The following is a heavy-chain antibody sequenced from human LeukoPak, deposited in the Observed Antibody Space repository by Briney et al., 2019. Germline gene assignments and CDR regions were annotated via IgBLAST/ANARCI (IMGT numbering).Heavy chain of an antibody. Sequence: SETLSLTCTVSGGSISSHYWSWIRQPPGKGLEWIGNIYYSGTINYNPSLKSRVTMSIDTSKNQFSLKLSSVTAADTAVYYCARDTAISFWGQGILVTVSS. CDR1: GGSISSHY. V-gene: IGHV4-59*11. J-gene: IGHJ4*02. D-gene: IGHD5-18*01. CDR2: IYYSGTI. CDR3: ARDTAISF.